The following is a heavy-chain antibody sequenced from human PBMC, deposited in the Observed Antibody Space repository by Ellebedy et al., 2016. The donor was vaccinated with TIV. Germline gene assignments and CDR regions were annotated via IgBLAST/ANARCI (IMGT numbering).Heavy chain of an antibody. V-gene: IGHV3-13*01. D-gene: IGHD4/OR15-4a*01. Sequence: GGSLRLSCAASGFTFSNYDMHWVRQGTGKDLEWVSGIGIAGDTYYSGSVKGRFTISRENASDSFYLQMNSLRAGDTAVYYCARRASGANSYSDPFDIWGQGTMVSVSS. CDR2: IGIAGDT. CDR1: GFTFSNYD. CDR3: ARRASGANSYSDPFDI. J-gene: IGHJ3*02.